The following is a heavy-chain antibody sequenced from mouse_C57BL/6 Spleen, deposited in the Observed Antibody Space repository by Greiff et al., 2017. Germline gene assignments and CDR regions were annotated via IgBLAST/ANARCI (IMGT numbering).Heavy chain of an antibody. CDR2: ISSGGDYI. D-gene: IGHD1-1*01. V-gene: IGHV5-9-1*02. J-gene: IGHJ1*03. Sequence: EVKVEESGEGLVKPGGSLKLSCAASGFTFSSYAMSWVRQTPEKRLEWVAYISSGGDYIYYADTVKGRCTISRDNARNTLYLQMSSLKSEDTAMYYCTSYYQGYFDVWGTGTTVTVSS. CDR1: GFTFSSYA. CDR3: TSYYQGYFDV.